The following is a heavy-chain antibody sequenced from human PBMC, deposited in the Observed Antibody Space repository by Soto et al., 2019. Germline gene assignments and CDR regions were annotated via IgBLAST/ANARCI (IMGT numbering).Heavy chain of an antibody. CDR3: ASFHNTFPGWFDP. Sequence: KPSETLSLTCSVSGGSINSGGYFWSWIRQHPGKGLECIGYIYHSGITYYNPSLKSRVTISVDTSKNEFSLQLRSVTAADTAVYFCASFHNTFPGWFDPWGQGTLVTVSS. CDR1: GGSINSGGYF. V-gene: IGHV4-31*03. J-gene: IGHJ5*02. CDR2: IYHSGIT. D-gene: IGHD1-20*01.